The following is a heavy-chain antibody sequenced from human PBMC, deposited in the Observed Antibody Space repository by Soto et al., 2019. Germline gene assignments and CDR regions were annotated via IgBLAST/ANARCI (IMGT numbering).Heavy chain of an antibody. Sequence: SETLSLTCSVSGDSVSSGDYYWSWIRQPPGKGLEWIGHVYFSGSTNYIPSLKSRLTMSVDTAKNQFSLKLNSVTAADTAVYYCARMSVDTYMIYWSDPWGQGTQVTVSS. CDR3: ARMSVDTYMIYWSDP. V-gene: IGHV4-61*08. D-gene: IGHD3-16*01. J-gene: IGHJ5*02. CDR2: VYFSGST. CDR1: GDSVSSGDYY.